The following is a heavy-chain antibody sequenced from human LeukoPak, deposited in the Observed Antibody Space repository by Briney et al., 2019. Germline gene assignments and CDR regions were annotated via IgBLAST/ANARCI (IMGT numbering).Heavy chain of an antibody. CDR1: GGTFSSYA. J-gene: IGHJ6*03. CDR3: ARSILLEWLLYPYYYYYMDV. CDR2: IIPIFGTA. V-gene: IGHV1-69*05. Sequence: ASVKVSCKASGGTFSSYAISWVRQAPGQGLEWMGGIIPIFGTANYAQKFQGRVTMTRDTSTSTVYMELSSLRSEDTAVYYCARSILLEWLLYPYYYYYMDVWGKGTTVTVSS. D-gene: IGHD3-3*01.